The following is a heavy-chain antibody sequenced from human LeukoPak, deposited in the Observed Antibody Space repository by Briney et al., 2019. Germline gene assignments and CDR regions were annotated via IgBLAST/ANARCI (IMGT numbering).Heavy chain of an antibody. CDR2: IVVGSGNT. Sequence: GTSVKVSCKTSGFTFISSAVQWVRQARGQRLEWIGWIVVGSGNTNYAQKFQERVTITRDMSTSTAYMELSSLRSEDTAVYYCAGESYSGDFDYWGQGTLVTVSS. D-gene: IGHD2-21*01. CDR1: GFTFISSA. V-gene: IGHV1-58*01. CDR3: AGESYSGDFDY. J-gene: IGHJ4*02.